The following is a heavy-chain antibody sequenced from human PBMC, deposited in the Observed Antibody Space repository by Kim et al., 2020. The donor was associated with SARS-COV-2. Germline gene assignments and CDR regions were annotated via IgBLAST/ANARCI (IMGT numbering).Heavy chain of an antibody. CDR3: ARDQGYYDFWSGFPFDY. CDR1: GFTFSSYG. Sequence: GGSLRLSCAASGFTFSSYGMHWVRQAPGKGLEWVAVIWYDGSNKYYADSVKGRFTISRDNSKNTLYLQMNSLRAEDTAVYYCARDQGYYDFWSGFPFDYWGQGTLVTVSS. V-gene: IGHV3-33*01. J-gene: IGHJ4*02. CDR2: IWYDGSNK. D-gene: IGHD3-3*01.